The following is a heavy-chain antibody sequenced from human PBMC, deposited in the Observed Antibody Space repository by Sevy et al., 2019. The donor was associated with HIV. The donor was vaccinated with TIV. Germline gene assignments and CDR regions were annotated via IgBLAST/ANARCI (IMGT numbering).Heavy chain of an antibody. CDR2: IYYSGST. V-gene: IGHV4-38-2*02. D-gene: IGHD6-19*01. Sequence: SETLSLTCAVSGYSISSGYYWGWIRQPPGKGLEWIGSIYYSGSTYYNPSLKSRVTISVDTSKNQFSMKLSSVTAADTAVYYCARDLGSGWPDYYYYYMDVWGKGTTVTVSS. CDR1: GYSISSGYY. CDR3: ARDLGSGWPDYYYYYMDV. J-gene: IGHJ6*03.